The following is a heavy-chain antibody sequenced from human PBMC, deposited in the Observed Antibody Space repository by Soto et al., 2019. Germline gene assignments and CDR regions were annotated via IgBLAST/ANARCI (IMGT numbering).Heavy chain of an antibody. V-gene: IGHV4-59*01. CDR1: GGSTSSYY. J-gene: IGHJ3*02. Sequence: SEPLSLTRTVSGGSTSSYYWSWIRQPPGKGLEWIGNIYYSGSPNYNPSLKSRVTISVDTSKNQFSLKLSSVTAADTAVYYCARAVRGIKPDAFDIWGQGTVVTVSS. CDR3: ARAVRGIKPDAFDI. CDR2: IYYSGSP. D-gene: IGHD3-16*01.